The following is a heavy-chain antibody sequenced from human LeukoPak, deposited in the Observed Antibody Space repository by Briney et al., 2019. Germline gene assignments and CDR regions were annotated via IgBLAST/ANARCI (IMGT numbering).Heavy chain of an antibody. CDR2: INHSGST. V-gene: IGHV4-34*01. CDR3: AREFFSYSSSWYFDY. D-gene: IGHD6-13*01. Sequence: SETLSLTCAVYGGSFSGYYWSWIRQPPGKGLEWIGEINHSGSTSYNPSLKSRVTISVDTSKNQFSLKLSSVTAADTAVYYCAREFFSYSSSWYFDYWGQGTLVTVSS. CDR1: GGSFSGYY. J-gene: IGHJ4*02.